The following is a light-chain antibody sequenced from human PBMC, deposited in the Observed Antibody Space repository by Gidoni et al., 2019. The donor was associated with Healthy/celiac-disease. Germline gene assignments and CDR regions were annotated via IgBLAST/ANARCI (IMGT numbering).Light chain of an antibody. V-gene: IGLV2-14*01. CDR1: SRDVGGYNY. J-gene: IGLJ3*02. CDR3: SSYTSSSTWV. Sequence: QSALTQPAYVSGSPGQSITISCTGTSRDVGGYNYVSWYQQHPGKAPKLMIYEVSNRPSGVSNRFSGSKSCNTASLTISGLQAEDEADYYCSSYTSSSTWVFGGGTKLTVL. CDR2: EVS.